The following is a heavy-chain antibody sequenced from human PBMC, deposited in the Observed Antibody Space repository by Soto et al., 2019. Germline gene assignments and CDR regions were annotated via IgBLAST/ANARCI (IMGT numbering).Heavy chain of an antibody. Sequence: QVQLVQSGAAVKKPGSSVRVSCKASGTIFSSYTISWVRQAPGQGLEWMGRIIPILGETNSAQKFQDRVTLTADKSTITAYMELNSLRLEDTAVYYCARGLGGRMDDWGQGTTVTVSS. CDR1: GTIFSSYT. J-gene: IGHJ6*02. CDR3: ARGLGGRMDD. V-gene: IGHV1-69*08. CDR2: IIPILGET. D-gene: IGHD3-16*01.